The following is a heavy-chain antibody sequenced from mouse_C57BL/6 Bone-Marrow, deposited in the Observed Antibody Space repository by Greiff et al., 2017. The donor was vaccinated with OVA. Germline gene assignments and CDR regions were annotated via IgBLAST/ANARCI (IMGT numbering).Heavy chain of an antibody. Sequence: VQLQQSGPELVKPGASVKISCKASGYAFSSSWMNWVKQRPGKGLEWIGRIYPGDGDTNYNGQFKGKATLTADKSSSTAYMQLSSLTSEDSAVYFCARREIYDGYFDYWGQGTTLTVSS. D-gene: IGHD2-3*01. V-gene: IGHV1-82*01. CDR2: IYPGDGDT. CDR1: GYAFSSSW. CDR3: ARREIYDGYFDY. J-gene: IGHJ2*01.